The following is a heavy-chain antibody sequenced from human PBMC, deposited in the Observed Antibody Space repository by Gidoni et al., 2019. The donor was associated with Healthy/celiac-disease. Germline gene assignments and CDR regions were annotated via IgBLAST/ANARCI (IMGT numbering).Heavy chain of an antibody. D-gene: IGHD1-26*01. CDR3: ARDANGGSIAGYFDY. J-gene: IGHJ4*02. CDR1: GFTFSSYA. Sequence: QVQLVESGGGVVQPGRSLRLSCAASGFTFSSYAMPWVRQAPGKGLEWVAVISYDGSNKYYADSVKGRFTISRDNSKNTPYLQMNSLRAEDTAVYYCARDANGGSIAGYFDYWGQGTLVTVSS. V-gene: IGHV3-30-3*01. CDR2: ISYDGSNK.